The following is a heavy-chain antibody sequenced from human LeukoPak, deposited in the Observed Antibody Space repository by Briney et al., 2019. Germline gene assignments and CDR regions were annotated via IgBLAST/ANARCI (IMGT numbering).Heavy chain of an antibody. CDR2: ISGSGGST. CDR1: GFTFGDYA. J-gene: IGHJ4*02. Sequence: GGSLRLSCTASGFTFGDYAMSWFRQAPGKGLEWVSAISGSGGSTYYADSVKGWFTISRDNSKNTLYLQMNSLRAEDTAVYYCAKELVTPDYWGQGTLVTVSS. V-gene: IGHV3-23*01. CDR3: AKELVTPDY. D-gene: IGHD3-9*01.